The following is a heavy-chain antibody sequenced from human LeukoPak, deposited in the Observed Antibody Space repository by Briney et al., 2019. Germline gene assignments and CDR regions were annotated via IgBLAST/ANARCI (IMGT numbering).Heavy chain of an antibody. CDR1: GFTFNTYS. V-gene: IGHV3-48*01. CDR2: IGVSNSVI. CDR3: ARELTTYYYDSSDETFDI. D-gene: IGHD3-22*01. Sequence: GGSLRLSCAASGFTFNTYSMNWVRRAPGKGLEWVSYIGVSNSVIYYADSVKGRFTISRDNSKNTLYLQMNSLRAEDTAVYYCARELTTYYYDSSDETFDIWGQGTMVTVSS. J-gene: IGHJ3*02.